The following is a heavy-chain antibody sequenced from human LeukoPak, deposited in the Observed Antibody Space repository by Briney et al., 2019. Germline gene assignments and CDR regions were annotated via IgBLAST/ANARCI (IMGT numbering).Heavy chain of an antibody. J-gene: IGHJ4*02. Sequence: AAVKVSCTTSGYPFSDYYIHWIRQASGQGMESMGWINPKNGDTKYAQRSQDRLTNTMDPSIDTVYMELRSLRYGDTAVYYFAGLSALWGQGTLVTVSS. CDR1: GYPFSDYY. CDR3: AGLSAL. CDR2: INPKNGDT. V-gene: IGHV1-2*02.